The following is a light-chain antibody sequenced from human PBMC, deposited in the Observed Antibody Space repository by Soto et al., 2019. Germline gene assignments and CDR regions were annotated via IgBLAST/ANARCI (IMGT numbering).Light chain of an antibody. Sequence: EIVLAQSPGSLSLSPGERATLSCRASQSVSGYLAWYQQKPGQVPRLLVYGASTRATGIPDRFSGSGSGTDFTLTISRLEPEDSGLYYCQQSGTSPITFGQGTRLEI. V-gene: IGKV3-20*01. J-gene: IGKJ5*01. CDR3: QQSGTSPIT. CDR2: GAS. CDR1: QSVSGY.